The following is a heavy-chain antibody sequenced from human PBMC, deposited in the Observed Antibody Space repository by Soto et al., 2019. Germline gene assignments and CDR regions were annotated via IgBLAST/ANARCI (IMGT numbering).Heavy chain of an antibody. Sequence: ASVKVSCKASGYTFTSYDINWVRQATGQGLEWMGWMSPNSGNTGYAQKFQGRVTMTRNTSISTAYMELSSLRSEDTAVYYCALVLVPNAIVPVDYWGQGTMGTVSS. D-gene: IGHD2-2*01. CDR3: ALVLVPNAIVPVDY. J-gene: IGHJ4*02. CDR2: MSPNSGNT. CDR1: GYTFTSYD. V-gene: IGHV1-8*01.